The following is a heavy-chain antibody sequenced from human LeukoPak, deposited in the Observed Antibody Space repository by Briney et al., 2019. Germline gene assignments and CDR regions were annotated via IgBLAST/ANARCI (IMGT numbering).Heavy chain of an antibody. CDR2: LYSSGDT. J-gene: IGHJ4*02. Sequence: PGGSLRLSCAISGFTVSPDYMSWVRQAPGKGLEWVSLLYSSGDTYYADSVTGRFTISRDNSKNSLYLQMNSLRAEDTAVYYCARDHQGGYSSGWYGDWGQGTLVTVSS. D-gene: IGHD6-19*01. V-gene: IGHV3-66*01. CDR3: ARDHQGGYSSGWYGD. CDR1: GFTVSPDY.